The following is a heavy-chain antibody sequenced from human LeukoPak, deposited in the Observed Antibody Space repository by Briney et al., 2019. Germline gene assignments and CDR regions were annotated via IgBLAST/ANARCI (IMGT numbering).Heavy chain of an antibody. J-gene: IGHJ4*02. CDR3: ARERVELLYNYFDY. Sequence: GGSLRLSRAASGFTFSSYAMHWVRQAPGKGLEWVAVISYDGSNKYYADSVKGRFTISRDNSKNTLYLQMNSLRAEDTAVYYCARERVELLYNYFDYWGQGTLVTVSS. CDR1: GFTFSSYA. CDR2: ISYDGSNK. D-gene: IGHD1-26*01. V-gene: IGHV3-30-3*01.